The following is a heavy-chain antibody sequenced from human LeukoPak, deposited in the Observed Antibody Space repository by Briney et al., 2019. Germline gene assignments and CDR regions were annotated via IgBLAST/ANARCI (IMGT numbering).Heavy chain of an antibody. CDR2: IYCSGST. CDR1: GGSISSYY. J-gene: IGHJ5*02. CDR3: ARGVVAARFWFDP. V-gene: IGHV4-59*01. D-gene: IGHD2-15*01. Sequence: PSETLSLTCTVSGGSISSYYWSCIRRPPGKGLEWIGYIYCSGSTNYNPSLKSRVTISVDTSKNQFSLKLTSVTAADTAVYYCARGVVAARFWFDPWGQGTLVTVSS.